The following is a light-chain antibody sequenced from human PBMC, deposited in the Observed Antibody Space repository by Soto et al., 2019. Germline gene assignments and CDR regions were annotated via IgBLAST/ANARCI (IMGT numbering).Light chain of an antibody. CDR1: QSVSNNY. CDR3: QQYGSSPPYT. CDR2: GST. V-gene: IGKV3-20*01. Sequence: EVVLTQSPGTLSLSPGERATLSCRASQSVSNNYLAWYQHKRGQSPKLLLFGSTDRATGIPDRFRGSGSGTAFTLTIIRLEPEDFAVYYCQQYGSSPPYTFGEGTKLEIK. J-gene: IGKJ2*01.